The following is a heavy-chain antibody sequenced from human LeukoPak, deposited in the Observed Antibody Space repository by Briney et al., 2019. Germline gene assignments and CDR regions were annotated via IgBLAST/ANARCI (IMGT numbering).Heavy chain of an antibody. Sequence: GGSLRLSCAASGFTVSSNYMSWVRQAPGKGLEWVSAISGSGGSTYYADSVKGRFTISRDNSKNTLYLQMNSLRAEDTAVYYCAKDLPTGIRGSFDYYWGQGTLVTVSS. CDR2: ISGSGGST. CDR3: AKDLPTGIRGSFDYY. J-gene: IGHJ4*02. CDR1: GFTVSSNY. D-gene: IGHD5-12*01. V-gene: IGHV3-23*01.